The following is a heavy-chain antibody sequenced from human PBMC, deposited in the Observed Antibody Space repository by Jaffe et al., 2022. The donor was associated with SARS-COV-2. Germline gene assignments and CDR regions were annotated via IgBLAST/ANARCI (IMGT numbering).Heavy chain of an antibody. J-gene: IGHJ4*02. CDR3: ARGKNRWRNQYYFDY. D-gene: IGHD3-16*02. CDR2: INHSGST. CDR1: GGSFSGYY. Sequence: QVQLQQWGAGLLKPSETLSLTCAVYGGSFSGYYWSWIRQPPGKGLEWIGEINHSGSTNYNPSLKSRVTISVDTSKNQFSLKLSSVTAADTAVYYCARGKNRWRNQYYFDYWGQGTLVTVSS. V-gene: IGHV4-34*01.